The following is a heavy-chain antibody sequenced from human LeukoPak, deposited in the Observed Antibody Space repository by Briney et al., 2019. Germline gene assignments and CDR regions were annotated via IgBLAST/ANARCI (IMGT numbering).Heavy chain of an antibody. D-gene: IGHD1-26*01. J-gene: IGHJ4*02. CDR2: IYYSGGT. CDR1: GGSISSYY. Sequence: SETLSLTCTVSGGSISSYYWSWIRQPPGKGLEWIGYIYYSGGTNYNPSLKSRVTISVDTSKNQFSLKLSSVTAADTAVYYCARLIVGATRSFDYWGQGTLVTVSS. CDR3: ARLIVGATRSFDY. V-gene: IGHV4-59*08.